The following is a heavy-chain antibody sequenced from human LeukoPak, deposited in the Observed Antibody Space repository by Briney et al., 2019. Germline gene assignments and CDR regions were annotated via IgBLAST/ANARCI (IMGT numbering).Heavy chain of an antibody. V-gene: IGHV4-61*02. CDR3: ARDNRSFDY. D-gene: IGHD1-14*01. J-gene: IGHJ4*02. CDR1: GGSISSGSYY. Sequence: PSETLSLTCTVSGGSISSGSYYWSWIRQPAGKGLEWIGRIYTSGSTNYNPSLKSRVTISVDTSKNQFSLKLSSVTAADTAVYYCARDNRSFDYWGQGTLVTVSS. CDR2: IYTSGST.